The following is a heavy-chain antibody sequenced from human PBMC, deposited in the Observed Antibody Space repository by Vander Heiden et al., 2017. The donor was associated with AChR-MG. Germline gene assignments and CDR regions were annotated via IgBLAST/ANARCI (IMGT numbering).Heavy chain of an antibody. CDR3: ARENTYMSTNNWNPPTRWFDP. Sequence: QVQLQESGPGLVKPSQTLSLTCTVSGSSISSGGYYWSWIRQHPVKGLESIGSIHSSGITDYTPSLKSRVTISVDTSKNQFSLKLRSVTAADTAVYYCARENTYMSTNNWNPPTRWFDPWGQGTLVTVSS. J-gene: IGHJ5*02. D-gene: IGHD1-20*01. CDR2: IHSSGIT. V-gene: IGHV4-31*03. CDR1: GSSISSGGYY.